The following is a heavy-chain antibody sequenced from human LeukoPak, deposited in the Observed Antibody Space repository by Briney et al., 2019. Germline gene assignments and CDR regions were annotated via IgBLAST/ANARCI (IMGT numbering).Heavy chain of an antibody. CDR1: GGSISSSSYY. V-gene: IGHV4-39*01. CDR3: ARHVARRNYDILTGWWSYMDV. J-gene: IGHJ6*03. CDR2: IYYSGST. D-gene: IGHD3-9*01. Sequence: SETLSLTCTVSGGSISSSSYYWGWIRQPPGKGLEWIGSIYYSGSTYYNPSLKSRVTISVDTSKNQFSLKLSSVTAADTAVYYCARHVARRNYDILTGWWSYMDVWGKGTTVTVSS.